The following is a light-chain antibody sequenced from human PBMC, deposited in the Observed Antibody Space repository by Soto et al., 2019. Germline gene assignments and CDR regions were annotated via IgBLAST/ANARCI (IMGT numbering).Light chain of an antibody. J-gene: IGKJ1*01. Sequence: IVLTQSPATLSLSPGKRATLSCRASQNISSYLIWYQQKPGQSPRLLIYDVSNRAAGIRAMFSGSGSGTDFPLPLSSLEAEDFGVYYCQQRSNWPRTFGQGTKVDI. CDR3: QQRSNWPRT. V-gene: IGKV3-11*01. CDR1: QNISSY. CDR2: DVS.